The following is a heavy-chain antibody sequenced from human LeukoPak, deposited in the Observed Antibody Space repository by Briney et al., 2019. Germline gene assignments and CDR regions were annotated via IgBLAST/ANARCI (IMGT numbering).Heavy chain of an antibody. J-gene: IGHJ4*02. V-gene: IGHV5-51*01. D-gene: IGHD3-16*01. CDR3: ARHLTLSGPPGGY. CDR2: IYPGDSDT. CDR1: GYTFTSYW. Sequence: GESLKISCKGSGYTFTSYWIGWVRQMPGKGLEWMGIIYPGDSDTRHSPSFQGQVTISVGTSIHTAYLQWSSLRASDTAMYYCARHLTLSGPPGGYWGQGTLVTVSS.